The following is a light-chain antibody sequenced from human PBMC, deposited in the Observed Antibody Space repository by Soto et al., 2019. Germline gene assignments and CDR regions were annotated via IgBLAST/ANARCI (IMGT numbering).Light chain of an antibody. CDR3: QVWDSSSDPLYV. CDR2: DDS. CDR1: DIGRKS. Sequence: SYELAQPSSVSVAPGQTATITCGGNDIGRKSVHWYQQKPGQAPVLVVYDDSDRPSGIPERFSGSNSGNTATLTISRVEAGDEADYYCQVWDSSSDPLYVFGTGTKVTV. J-gene: IGLJ1*01. V-gene: IGLV3-21*02.